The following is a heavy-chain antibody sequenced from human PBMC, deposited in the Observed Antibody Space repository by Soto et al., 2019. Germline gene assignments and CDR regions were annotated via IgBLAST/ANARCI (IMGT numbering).Heavy chain of an antibody. V-gene: IGHV4-59*01. D-gene: IGHD2-21*02. J-gene: IGHJ6*02. CDR1: GGSISRYY. Sequence: QVQLQESGPGLVKPSETLSLTCTVSGGSISRYYWSWIRQPPGKGLEWIGYMYNTGSTVYNPPFKSRVTISVDTSKNRFSLKLNSVTAADTAVYYCARDLWGYCGTDCYPLDVWGQGTTVTVSS. CDR2: MYNTGST. CDR3: ARDLWGYCGTDCYPLDV.